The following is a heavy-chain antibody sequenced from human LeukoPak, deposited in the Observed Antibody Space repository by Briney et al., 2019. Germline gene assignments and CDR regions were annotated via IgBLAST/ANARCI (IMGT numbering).Heavy chain of an antibody. CDR2: INHSGST. Sequence: SETLSLTCAVYGGSFSGYYWSWIRQPPGKGLEWIGEINHSGSTNYNPSLKSRVTISVDTSKNQFSLKLSSVTAADTAVYYCARGIKSSSWYKGRAFDIWGQGTMVTASS. CDR3: ARGIKSSSWYKGRAFDI. D-gene: IGHD6-13*01. CDR1: GGSFSGYY. V-gene: IGHV4-34*01. J-gene: IGHJ3*02.